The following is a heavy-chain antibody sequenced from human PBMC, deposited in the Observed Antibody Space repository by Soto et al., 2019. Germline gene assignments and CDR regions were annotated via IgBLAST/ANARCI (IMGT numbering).Heavy chain of an antibody. V-gene: IGHV5-10-1*01. Sequence: PGESLKISCKGSGYSFTSYWISWVRQMPGKGLEWMGRIDPSDSYTNYSPSFQGHVTISADKSISTAYLQWSSLKASDTAMYCCAGSSIVGATTGYYYGMDVWGQGTTVTVSS. J-gene: IGHJ6*02. D-gene: IGHD1-26*01. CDR3: AGSSIVGATTGYYYGMDV. CDR1: GYSFTSYW. CDR2: IDPSDSYT.